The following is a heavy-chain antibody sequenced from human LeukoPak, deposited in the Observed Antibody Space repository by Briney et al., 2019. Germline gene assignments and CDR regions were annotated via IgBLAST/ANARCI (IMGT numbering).Heavy chain of an antibody. CDR3: ASLSGPLKGNAFDI. V-gene: IGHV3-30-3*01. Sequence: GGSLRLSCAASGFTFSSYAMHWVRQAPGKGLDWVAVISYDGSNKYYADSVKGRFTISRDNSKNTLYLQMNSLRAEDTAVYYCASLSGPLKGNAFDIWGQGTMVTVSS. J-gene: IGHJ3*02. D-gene: IGHD5-12*01. CDR1: GFTFSSYA. CDR2: ISYDGSNK.